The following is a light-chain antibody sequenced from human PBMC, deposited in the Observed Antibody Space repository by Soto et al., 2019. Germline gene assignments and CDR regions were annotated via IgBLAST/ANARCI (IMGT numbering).Light chain of an antibody. Sequence: QSVLTQPRSVSGSPGHSVTISCTGTSSDVGGYTYVSWYQQHPHKAPKLMIYDVSKRPSGVPDRFSGSKSDNTASLTISGLQAEDESVYYCCSYAGIHTPGPIFGAGTELTV. CDR3: CSYAGIHTPGPI. CDR2: DVS. J-gene: IGLJ2*01. CDR1: SSDVGGYTY. V-gene: IGLV2-11*01.